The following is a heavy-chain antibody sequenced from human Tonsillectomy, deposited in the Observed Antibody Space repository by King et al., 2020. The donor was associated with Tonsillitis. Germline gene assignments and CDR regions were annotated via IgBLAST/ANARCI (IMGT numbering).Heavy chain of an antibody. CDR1: DFTFGNAW. V-gene: IGHV3-15*07. D-gene: IGHD3-22*01. CDR2: IKSKNDGETT. J-gene: IGHJ3*02. Sequence: VQLVESGGGLVKPGGSLRLSCAASDFTFGNAWMNWVRQAPGKGLEWVVRIKSKNDGETTDYAAPVKGRFTISRDDSKNTLYLQMNSLKTEDTAVYYCTTSYDSSGYGVDAFDIWGQGTMVTVSS. CDR3: TTSYDSSGYGVDAFDI.